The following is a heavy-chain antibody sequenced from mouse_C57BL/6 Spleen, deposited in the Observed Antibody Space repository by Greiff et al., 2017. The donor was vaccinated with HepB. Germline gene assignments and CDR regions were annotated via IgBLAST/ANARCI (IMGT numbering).Heavy chain of an antibody. CDR2: IYPRDGST. V-gene: IGHV1-78*01. CDR3: ARDYYGSSYHFDY. D-gene: IGHD1-1*01. CDR1: GYTFTDHT. J-gene: IGHJ2*01. Sequence: VQLQQSDAELVKPGASVKISCKVSGYTFTDHTIHWMKQRPEQGLEWIGYIYPRDGSTKYNEKFKGKATMTANKSSSTAYMQLNSLTSEDSAVYVCARDYYGSSYHFDYWGQGTTLTVSS.